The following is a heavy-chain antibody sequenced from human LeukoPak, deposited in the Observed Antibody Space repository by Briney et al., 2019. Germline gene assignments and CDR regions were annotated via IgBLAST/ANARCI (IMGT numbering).Heavy chain of an antibody. J-gene: IGHJ6*03. CDR2: IKHAGSEKQDGSEK. Sequence: PGGSLRLSCAAPGFTLRQYWMSWVRQAPGKGLATGANIKHAGSEKQDGSEKNYVDSVEGRFTISRDNANNSLYLQINSLRAEDTAVYYCARSGRGVDSFYFYMDVWGKGSTVTAPS. V-gene: IGHV3-7*01. CDR1: GFTLRQYW. CDR3: ARSGRGVDSFYFYMDV. D-gene: IGHD3-10*01.